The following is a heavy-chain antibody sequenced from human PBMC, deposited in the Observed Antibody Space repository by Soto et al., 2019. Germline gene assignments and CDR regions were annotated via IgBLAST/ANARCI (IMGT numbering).Heavy chain of an antibody. V-gene: IGHV5-51*03. CDR1: GYSFTSYW. J-gene: IGHJ5*02. Sequence: EVQLVQSGAEVKKPGESLKISCKCSGYSFTSYWIGWVRQMPGKGLEWMGIIYPGDSDTRYSPSFQGQVTISADKSISTAYLQWSSLKASDTAMYYFARETRAVAGRGAFDPWGQGTLVTVSS. D-gene: IGHD6-19*01. CDR3: ARETRAVAGRGAFDP. CDR2: IYPGDSDT.